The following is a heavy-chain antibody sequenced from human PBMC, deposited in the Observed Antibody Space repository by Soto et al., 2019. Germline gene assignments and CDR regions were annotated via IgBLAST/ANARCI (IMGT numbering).Heavy chain of an antibody. Sequence: SETLSLTCTVSGGSISSYYWSWIRQPAGKGLEWIGRIYTSGSTNYNPSLKSRVTMSVDTSKDQFSLKLSSVTAADTAVYYCARDLYSSGWIQPFDYWGQGTLVTVPQ. CDR2: IYTSGST. D-gene: IGHD6-19*01. CDR1: GGSISSYY. J-gene: IGHJ4*02. CDR3: ARDLYSSGWIQPFDY. V-gene: IGHV4-4*07.